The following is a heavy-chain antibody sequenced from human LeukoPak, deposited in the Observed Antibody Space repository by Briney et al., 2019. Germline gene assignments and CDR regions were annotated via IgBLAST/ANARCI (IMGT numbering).Heavy chain of an antibody. D-gene: IGHD2-2*01. J-gene: IGHJ3*02. CDR3: ARSYQLLLPDAFDI. Sequence: SETLSLTCTVSGGSISSYYWSWIRQPPGKGLEWIGYIYYSGSTNYNPSLKSRVTISVDTSKNQFSLKLSSVTAADTAVYYCARSYQLLLPDAFDIWGQGTMVTVSS. V-gene: IGHV4-59*01. CDR2: IYYSGST. CDR1: GGSISSYY.